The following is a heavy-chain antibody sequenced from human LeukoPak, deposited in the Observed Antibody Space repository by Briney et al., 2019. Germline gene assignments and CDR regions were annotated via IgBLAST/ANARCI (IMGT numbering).Heavy chain of an antibody. CDR1: GFTFSSYA. V-gene: IGHV3-23*01. CDR2: ISGSGSST. D-gene: IGHD5-24*01. Sequence: GGSLRLSCAASGFTFSSYAMSWVRQAPGKGLGWVSAISGSGSSTYYADSVKGRFTISRDNSKNMLYLQMSSLRAEDTAVFYCAKYRGDGYNYNIFDYWGQGTLVTVSS. CDR3: AKYRGDGYNYNIFDY. J-gene: IGHJ4*02.